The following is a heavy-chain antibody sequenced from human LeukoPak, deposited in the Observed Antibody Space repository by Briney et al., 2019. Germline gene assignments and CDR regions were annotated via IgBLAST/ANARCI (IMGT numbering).Heavy chain of an antibody. Sequence: SETLSLTCAVYGGSFSGYYWSWIRQPPGKGLEWIGEINHSGSTNYNPSLKSRVTISVDTSKNQFSLKLSSVTAADTAVYYCARGPYSGSYYDVFDIWGQGTMVTVSS. CDR1: GGSFSGYY. V-gene: IGHV4-34*01. CDR2: INHSGST. CDR3: ARGPYSGSYYDVFDI. D-gene: IGHD1-26*01. J-gene: IGHJ3*02.